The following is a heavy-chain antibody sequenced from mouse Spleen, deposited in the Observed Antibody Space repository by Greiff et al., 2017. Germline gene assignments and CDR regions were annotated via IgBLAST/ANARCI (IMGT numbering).Heavy chain of an antibody. CDR3: ARHAPRYGNYWYFDV. J-gene: IGHJ1*01. Sequence: EVKLVESGGGLVKLGGSLKLSCAASGFTYSSYAMSWVRQTPEKRLEWVATISSGGGNTYYPDSVKGRFTISRDNAKNTLYLQMSSLKSEDTAMYYCARHAPRYGNYWYFDVWGAGTTVTVSS. CDR2: ISSGGGNT. D-gene: IGHD2-1*01. CDR1: GFTYSSYA. V-gene: IGHV5-9*04.